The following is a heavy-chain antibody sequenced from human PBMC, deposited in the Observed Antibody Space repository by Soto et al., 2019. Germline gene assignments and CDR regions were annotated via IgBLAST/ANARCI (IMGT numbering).Heavy chain of an antibody. CDR3: ASLEWESTGYADY. D-gene: IGHD3-3*01. J-gene: IGHJ4*02. Sequence: EVQLVESGGGLVQPGGSLRLSCAGSGFTFGSNWMSWVRQAPGKGLGWVANIKRDGSEKYYVDSVKGRFTISRDNAKNTLYLQMNSLRADDTAVYYCASLEWESTGYADYWGQGTLVTVSS. CDR1: GFTFGSNW. CDR2: IKRDGSEK. V-gene: IGHV3-7*03.